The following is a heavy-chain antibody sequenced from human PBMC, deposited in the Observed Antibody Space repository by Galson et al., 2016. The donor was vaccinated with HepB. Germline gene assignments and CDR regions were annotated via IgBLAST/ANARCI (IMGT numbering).Heavy chain of an antibody. V-gene: IGHV3-21*01. CDR2: ISDRETGFGV. CDR1: GFSFSSFA. J-gene: IGHJ4*02. Sequence: SLRLSCAASGFSFSSFALNWVRQAPGKGLEWVASISDRETGFGVFTADSVRGRLSISRDNAQNTLFLQMNSLTPEDTAVYYCAKLSIVGAARNYFDSWGQGTPATVSS. D-gene: IGHD1-26*01. CDR3: AKLSIVGAARNYFDS.